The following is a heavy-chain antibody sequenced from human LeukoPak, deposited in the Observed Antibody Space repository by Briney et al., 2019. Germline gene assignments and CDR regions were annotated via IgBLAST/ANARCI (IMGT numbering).Heavy chain of an antibody. CDR2: ISAYNGNT. CDR1: GYTFTSYG. Sequence: EASVKVSCKASGYTFTSYGISWVRQAPGQGLEWMGWISAYNGNTNYAQKLQGRVTMTTDTSTSTAYMELRSLRSDDTAVYYCARALRLVPDYYYYGMDVWGQGTTVTVSS. J-gene: IGHJ6*02. D-gene: IGHD3-9*01. CDR3: ARALRLVPDYYYYGMDV. V-gene: IGHV1-18*01.